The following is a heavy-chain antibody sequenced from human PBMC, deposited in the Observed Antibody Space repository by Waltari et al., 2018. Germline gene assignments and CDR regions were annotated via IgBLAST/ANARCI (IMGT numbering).Heavy chain of an antibody. CDR2: MSSGSGLI. Sequence: EVQLVEAGGGLVQPGGSLRLSCAASGFTFNTYYMNWVRQGPGKGLEWVSYMSSGSGLIDYADAVKGRFTTARDNAKNSLYLQMNSLRDEDTAVYYCVRARWYDVWSQGTTVTVSS. J-gene: IGHJ6*02. V-gene: IGHV3-48*02. D-gene: IGHD2-15*01. CDR3: VRARWYDV. CDR1: GFTFNTYY.